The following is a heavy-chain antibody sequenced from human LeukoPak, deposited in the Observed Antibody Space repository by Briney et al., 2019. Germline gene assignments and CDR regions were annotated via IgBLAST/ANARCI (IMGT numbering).Heavy chain of an antibody. Sequence: SETLSLTCAVSGGSISSGGYSWSWIRQPPGKGLEWIGYVYHSGSTYYNPSLKSRVTISLDRSKNQFSLKLSSVTAADTAVYYCARGVGSSFDPWGQGTLVTVSS. CDR2: VYHSGST. J-gene: IGHJ5*02. CDR3: ARGVGSSFDP. CDR1: GGSISSGGYS. V-gene: IGHV4-30-2*01. D-gene: IGHD6-6*01.